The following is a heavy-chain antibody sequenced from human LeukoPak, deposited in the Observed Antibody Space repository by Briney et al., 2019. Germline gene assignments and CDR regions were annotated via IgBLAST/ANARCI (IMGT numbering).Heavy chain of an antibody. J-gene: IGHJ4*02. V-gene: IGHV3-30-3*01. CDR1: GFTFSSYA. Sequence: GRSLRLPCAASGFTFSSYAMHWVRQAPGKGLEWVAVISYDGSNKYYADSVKGRFTISRDNSKNTLYLQMNSLRAEDTAVYYCARKAVAGPLGYWGQGTLVTVSS. CDR2: ISYDGSNK. D-gene: IGHD6-19*01. CDR3: ARKAVAGPLGY.